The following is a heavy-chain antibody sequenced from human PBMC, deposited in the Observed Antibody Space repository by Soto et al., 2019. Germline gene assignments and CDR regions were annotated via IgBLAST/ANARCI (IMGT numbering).Heavy chain of an antibody. CDR3: ARRKSPDCTKGVCYSRKGPFDY. Sequence: QVQLQESGPGLVKPSGTLSLTCAVSSGSISSSNWWSWVRQPPGKGLEWIGEIYHSGSTNYNPSLTSRATISVDKSKNQFALKLSSVTAADTAVYYCARRKSPDCTKGVCYSRKGPFDYWGQGTLVTVSS. V-gene: IGHV4-4*02. D-gene: IGHD2-8*01. CDR1: SGSISSSNW. CDR2: IYHSGST. J-gene: IGHJ4*02.